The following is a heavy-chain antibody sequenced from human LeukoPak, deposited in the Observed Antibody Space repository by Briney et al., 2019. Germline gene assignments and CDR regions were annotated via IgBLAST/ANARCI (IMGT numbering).Heavy chain of an antibody. CDR2: IIPIFGTA. D-gene: IGHD1-1*01. J-gene: IGHJ3*02. Sequence: GASVKVSCKASGGTFSSYAISWVRQAPGQGLEWMGGIIPIFGTANYAQKFQGRVTITTDESTSTAYMELSSLRSEDTAVYYCARRDRSPYNWNDGDAFDIWGQGTMVTVSS. V-gene: IGHV1-69*05. CDR1: GGTFSSYA. CDR3: ARRDRSPYNWNDGDAFDI.